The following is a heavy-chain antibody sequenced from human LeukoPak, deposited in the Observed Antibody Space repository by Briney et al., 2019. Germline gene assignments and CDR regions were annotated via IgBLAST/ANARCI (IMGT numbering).Heavy chain of an antibody. CDR3: ARRYGRLDP. Sequence: GGSLRLSCAASGFTFSSYSMNWVRQAPGKGLEWVSYISSSSSTIYYADSVKGRFTISRDNAKNSLYLQMNSLRAEDTAVYYCARRYGRLDPWGQGTLVTVSS. V-gene: IGHV3-48*01. D-gene: IGHD4-17*01. CDR2: ISSSSSTI. J-gene: IGHJ5*02. CDR1: GFTFSSYS.